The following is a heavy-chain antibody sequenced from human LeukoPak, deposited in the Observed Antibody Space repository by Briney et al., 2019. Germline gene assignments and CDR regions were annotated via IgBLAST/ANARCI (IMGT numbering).Heavy chain of an antibody. J-gene: IGHJ6*03. V-gene: IGHV3-11*01. D-gene: IGHD3-22*01. CDR3: ASFWVYDSGGYPYYMDV. CDR2: ISSIVSTI. Sequence: GRSLRPSCAPSAFTSSDHYMSSARHAPGKGLESVSYISSIVSTIYYADSVKGPFTISRTNAKNSMYLQINSLRAEDTAVYYCASFWVYDSGGYPYYMDVWGKGTTVTISS. CDR1: AFTSSDHY.